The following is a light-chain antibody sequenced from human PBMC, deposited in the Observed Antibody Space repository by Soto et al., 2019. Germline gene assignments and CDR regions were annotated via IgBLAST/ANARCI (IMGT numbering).Light chain of an antibody. CDR2: TTS. CDR3: QQSYSDIT. V-gene: IGKV1-39*01. Sequence: DIRMTQSPSSLSASVGDRVTITCRASQNINNYLNWYQQKPGKAPNLLIYTTSTLQSGVPSRFSGGGSGTDFTLTISSLQPEDVATYYCQQSYSDITVGPGTKVDLK. J-gene: IGKJ3*01. CDR1: QNINNY.